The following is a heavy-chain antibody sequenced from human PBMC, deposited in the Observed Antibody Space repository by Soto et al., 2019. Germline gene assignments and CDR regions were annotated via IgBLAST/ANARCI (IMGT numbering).Heavy chain of an antibody. CDR2: INPNTGGT. V-gene: IGHV1-2*02. D-gene: IGHD3-22*01. J-gene: IGHJ5*02. CDR1: GYTFSDYY. CDR3: ARDVDSSGYYDWFDP. Sequence: ASVKVSCKASGYTFSDYYMHWVRQAPGQGLEWMGWINPNTGGTNFAQKFQDRVIMTRDTSISTAYMVLSRLTSDDTAVYYCARDVDSSGYYDWFDPWGQGTLVTVSS.